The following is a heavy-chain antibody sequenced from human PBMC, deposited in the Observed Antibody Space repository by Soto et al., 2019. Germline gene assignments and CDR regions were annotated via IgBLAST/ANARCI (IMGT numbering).Heavy chain of an antibody. D-gene: IGHD3-10*01. CDR3: ARAAEYYYGSGSSVHFDY. CDR2: IYSGGST. Sequence: ESGGGLIQPGGSLRLSCAASGFTVSSNYMSWVRQAPGKGLEWVSVIYSGGSTYYADSVKGRFTISRDNSKNTLYLQMNSLRAEDTAVYYCARAAEYYYGSGSSVHFDYWGQGTLVTVSS. V-gene: IGHV3-53*01. J-gene: IGHJ4*02. CDR1: GFTVSSNY.